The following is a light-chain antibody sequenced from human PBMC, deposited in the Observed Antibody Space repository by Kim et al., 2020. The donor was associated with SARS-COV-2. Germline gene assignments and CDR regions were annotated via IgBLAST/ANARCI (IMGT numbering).Light chain of an antibody. Sequence: SVKLTCTLRSGHSNYFIAWHQQQLGKAPRFLMKVEGSGSYNKGGGVPDRFSGSRSGADRYLIISNLHSEDEADYYCETWDSNIQVFGGGTQLTVL. CDR1: SGHSNYF. V-gene: IGLV4-60*03. CDR2: VEGSGSY. J-gene: IGLJ3*02. CDR3: ETWDSNIQV.